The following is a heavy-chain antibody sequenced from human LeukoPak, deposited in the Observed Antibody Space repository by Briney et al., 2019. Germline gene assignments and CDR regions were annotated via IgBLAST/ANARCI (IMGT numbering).Heavy chain of an antibody. Sequence: ASVKVSCKASGYTFTGYYMHWVRQAPGQGLEWMGWISPNSGGTNYAQKFQGRVTMTRDTSISTAYMELSRLRSDDTAVYYCARDAPSSGFAYFDYWGQGTLVTVSS. J-gene: IGHJ4*02. D-gene: IGHD3-22*01. CDR1: GYTFTGYY. CDR3: ARDAPSSGFAYFDY. V-gene: IGHV1-2*02. CDR2: ISPNSGGT.